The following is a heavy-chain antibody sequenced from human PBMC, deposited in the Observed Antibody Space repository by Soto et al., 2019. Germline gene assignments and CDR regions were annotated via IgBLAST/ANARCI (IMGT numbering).Heavy chain of an antibody. CDR2: ISAYNGNT. J-gene: IGHJ4*02. V-gene: IGHV1-18*01. D-gene: IGHD2-2*02. CDR1: GYTFTSYG. CDR3: TRDKGYCSGASCYNPLFDY. Sequence: GASVKVSCKASGYTFTSYGISWVRQAPGQGLEWMGWISAYNGNTNYAQKLQGRVTMTTDTSASTAYMELSSLRSEDTAVYYCTRDKGYCSGASCYNPLFDYWGQGTQVTVSS.